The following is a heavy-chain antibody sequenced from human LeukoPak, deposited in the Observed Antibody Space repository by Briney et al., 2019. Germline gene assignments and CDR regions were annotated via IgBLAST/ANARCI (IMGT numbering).Heavy chain of an antibody. CDR2: IAYSGTT. CDR1: DDSVSSTSYY. D-gene: IGHD4-17*01. CDR3: VCTVTKIYYYYGIDV. V-gene: IGHV4-39*01. J-gene: IGHJ6*02. Sequence: PSETLSLTCSVSDDSVSSTSYYWGWIRQPPGKGLEWIGGIAYSGTTYYNPSLKSRVTISVETSKNQFSLKLSSVTAADTAVYFCVCTVTKIYYYYGIDVWGQGTTVTVSS.